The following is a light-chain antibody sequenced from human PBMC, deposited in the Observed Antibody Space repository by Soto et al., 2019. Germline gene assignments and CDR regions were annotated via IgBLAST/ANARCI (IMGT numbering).Light chain of an antibody. J-gene: IGKJ1*01. CDR3: LQYGSSPWT. CDR1: QSVSNNW. CDR2: GAS. V-gene: IGKV3-20*01. Sequence: EIVLTQSPGTVSLSPGERATLSCRASQSVSNNWLAWYQQKSGQAPRVLIYGASSRVTGIPNRFSGSGSGTDFTLSISRLAPEDFAVYYCLQYGSSPWTFGQGTKVEIK.